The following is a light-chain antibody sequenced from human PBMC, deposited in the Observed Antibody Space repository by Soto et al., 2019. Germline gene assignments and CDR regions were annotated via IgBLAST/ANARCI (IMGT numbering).Light chain of an antibody. CDR2: KAS. Sequence: DIQMTQSPSTLSGSVGDRVTITCRASQTISSWLAWYQQKPGKAPKLLIYKASTLKSGVPSRFSGSGSGTEFSLTITSLQPEDLATYYCQYLNGAPTITFGQGTRLEIK. CDR3: QYLNGAPTIT. J-gene: IGKJ5*01. V-gene: IGKV1-5*03. CDR1: QTISSW.